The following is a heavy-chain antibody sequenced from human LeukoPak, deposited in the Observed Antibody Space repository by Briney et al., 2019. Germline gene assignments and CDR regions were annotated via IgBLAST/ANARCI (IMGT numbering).Heavy chain of an antibody. CDR1: GYTFTGHY. CDR2: INPNSGGT. V-gene: IGHV1-2*04. Sequence: ASVKVSCKASGYTFTGHYMHWVRQAPGQGLEWMGWINPNSGGTNYAQKFQGWVTMTRDTSISTAYMELSRLRSDDTAVYYCARSPITIFSGAHGNLDYWGQGTLVTVSS. D-gene: IGHD3-9*01. CDR3: ARSPITIFSGAHGNLDY. J-gene: IGHJ4*02.